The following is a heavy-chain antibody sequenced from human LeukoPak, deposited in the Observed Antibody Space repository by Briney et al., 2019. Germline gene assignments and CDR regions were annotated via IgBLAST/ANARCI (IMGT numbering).Heavy chain of an antibody. CDR1: GFTFSSYG. V-gene: IGHV3-30*02. CDR3: AKDGLGYCSSTSCYYFDY. J-gene: IGHJ4*02. D-gene: IGHD2-2*01. CDR2: IRYDGSNK. Sequence: GGSVRLSCAASGFTFSSYGMHWVRQAPGKGLEWVAFIRYDGSNKYYADSVKGRFTISRDNSKNTLYLQMNSLRAEDTAVYYCAKDGLGYCSSTSCYYFDYWGQGTLVTVSS.